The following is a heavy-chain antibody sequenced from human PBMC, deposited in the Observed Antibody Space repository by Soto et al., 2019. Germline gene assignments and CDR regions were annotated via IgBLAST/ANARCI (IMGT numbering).Heavy chain of an antibody. Sequence: LRLSCAASGFTVTNYEMSWVRQAPGKGLEWVSYINGGGTSIKYADSVKGRFTMSRDNARNSLYLQMNSLRDEDTAVYCCARENYGDAFDFWGQGTLVTVSS. V-gene: IGHV3-48*03. CDR3: ARENYGDAFDF. J-gene: IGHJ4*02. CDR1: GFTVTNYE. CDR2: INGGGTSI. D-gene: IGHD4-17*01.